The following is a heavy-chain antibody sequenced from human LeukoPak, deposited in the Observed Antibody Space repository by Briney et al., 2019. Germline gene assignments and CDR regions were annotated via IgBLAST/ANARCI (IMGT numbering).Heavy chain of an antibody. Sequence: PGGSLRLSCAASGFTFSSYSMNWVRQAPGKGLEWVSSISSSSSYIYYADSVKGRFTISRDNAKNSLYLQMNSLRAEDTAVYYRARDRGGYDSTALFDYWGQGTLVTVSS. CDR2: ISSSSSYI. D-gene: IGHD5-12*01. CDR3: ARDRGGYDSTALFDY. V-gene: IGHV3-21*01. J-gene: IGHJ4*02. CDR1: GFTFSSYS.